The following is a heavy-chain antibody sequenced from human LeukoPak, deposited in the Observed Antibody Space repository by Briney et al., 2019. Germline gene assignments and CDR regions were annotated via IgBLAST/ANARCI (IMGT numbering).Heavy chain of an antibody. CDR2: ISGSGGST. D-gene: IGHD6-19*01. CDR1: GFTFSSYG. Sequence: GGSLRLSCAASGFTFSSYGMSWVRQAPGKGLEWVSSISGSGGSTYYADSVKGRFTISRDNSKNTLYLQMNSLRAEDTAVYYCAKDSGWYGRYFDYWGQGTLVTVSS. J-gene: IGHJ4*02. V-gene: IGHV3-23*01. CDR3: AKDSGWYGRYFDY.